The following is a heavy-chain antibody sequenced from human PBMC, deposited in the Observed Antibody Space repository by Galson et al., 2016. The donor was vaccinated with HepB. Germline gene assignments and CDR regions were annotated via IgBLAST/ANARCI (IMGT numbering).Heavy chain of an antibody. Sequence: SVKVSCKASGGTFNSYDISWVRQAPGQGLEWMGGISPIFGTTNYAQKFQGRVTITADKSTSTAYMELSSLRSEDTAVCYCARESSGGVFDYWGQGTLVTVSS. CDR2: ISPIFGTT. CDR3: ARESSGGVFDY. D-gene: IGHD1-14*01. J-gene: IGHJ4*02. V-gene: IGHV1-69*06. CDR1: GGTFNSYD.